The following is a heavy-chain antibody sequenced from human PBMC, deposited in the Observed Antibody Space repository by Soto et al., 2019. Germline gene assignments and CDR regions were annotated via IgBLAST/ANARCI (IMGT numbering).Heavy chain of an antibody. D-gene: IGHD5-18*01. CDR1: GFSFSDYY. Sequence: GGSLRLSCAASGFSFSDYYMTWIRQAPGQGLEWVSYISSRSGTIFYADSVKGRFTLSRDNSKNSMYLQMNSLRAEDTAVYYCAREVDRALVGSPHYFDYWGQGTLVTRLL. V-gene: IGHV3-11*01. CDR2: ISSRSGTI. CDR3: AREVDRALVGSPHYFDY. J-gene: IGHJ4*01.